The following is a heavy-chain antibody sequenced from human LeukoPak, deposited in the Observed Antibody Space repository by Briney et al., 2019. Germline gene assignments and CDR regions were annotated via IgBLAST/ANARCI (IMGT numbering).Heavy chain of an antibody. J-gene: IGHJ4*02. Sequence: GGSLRLSCAASGFTFSSYGMHWVRQAPGKGLEWVSSISSSSYIYYADSVKGRFTISRDNAKNSLYLQMNSLRAEDTAVYYCARDGTPGGGAYWGQGTLVTVSS. V-gene: IGHV3-21*01. D-gene: IGHD1-1*01. CDR1: GFTFSSYG. CDR2: ISSSSYI. CDR3: ARDGTPGGGAY.